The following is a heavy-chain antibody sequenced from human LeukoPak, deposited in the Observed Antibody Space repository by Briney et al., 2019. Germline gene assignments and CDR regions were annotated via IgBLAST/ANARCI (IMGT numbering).Heavy chain of an antibody. V-gene: IGHV5-51*01. CDR3: ASQSGLSGDWDYYYYGMDV. Sequence: GESLKISCKGSGYSFTSYWIGWVRQMPGKGLEWMGIIYPGDSDTRYSPSFQGQVTISADKSTSTAYLQWSSLKASDTAMYYCASQSGLSGDWDYYYYGMDVWGQGTTVTVSS. J-gene: IGHJ6*02. D-gene: IGHD2-21*02. CDR2: IYPGDSDT. CDR1: GYSFTSYW.